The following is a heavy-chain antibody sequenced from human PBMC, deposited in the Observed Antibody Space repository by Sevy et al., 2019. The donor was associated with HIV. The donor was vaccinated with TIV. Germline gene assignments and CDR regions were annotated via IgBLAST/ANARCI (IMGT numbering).Heavy chain of an antibody. V-gene: IGHV3-23*01. CDR1: GFTFSSNA. J-gene: IGHJ4*02. Sequence: GGSLRLSCAASGFTFSSNAMSWVRQAPGKGLEWVSAISGSGSGGSGGSTYYADSVKGRFTISRDNSKNTLYLQMNSLRAEDTAIYYCVKVGYDYVWGSYRYFDYWGQGTLVTVSS. D-gene: IGHD3-16*02. CDR2: ISGSGSGGSGGST. CDR3: VKVGYDYVWGSYRYFDY.